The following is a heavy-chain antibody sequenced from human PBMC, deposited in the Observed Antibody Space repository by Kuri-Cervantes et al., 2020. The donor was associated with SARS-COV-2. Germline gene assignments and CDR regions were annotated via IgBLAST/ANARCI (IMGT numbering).Heavy chain of an antibody. D-gene: IGHD2-21*01. V-gene: IGHV1-2*02. CDR3: YCAPKEGFDS. CDR2: VKTNSGNT. J-gene: IGHJ4*02. CDR1: GYTFTGYY. Sequence: ASVKVSCKASGYTFTGYYMHWVRQAPGQGLEWMGMVKTNSGNTLYAQIFQDRVTMTRDTSTSTAYMELSSLTSEDTAIYYCYCAPKEGFDSWGQGTLVTVSS.